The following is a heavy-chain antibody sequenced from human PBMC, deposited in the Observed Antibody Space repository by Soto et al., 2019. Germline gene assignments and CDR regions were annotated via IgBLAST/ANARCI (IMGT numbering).Heavy chain of an antibody. CDR3: TNSRSSVYYRNGFEI. CDR1: RFTFSMHA. Sequence: PGGSLRLSCAASRFTFSMHAMSWVRQAPGKGLEWVSGISGTGGTTYYADSVKGRFTISRDNSKNTLYLQMTSLRAEDTAVYYSTNSRSSVYYRNGFEIWGQGTMVTVSS. V-gene: IGHV3-23*01. CDR2: ISGTGGTT. J-gene: IGHJ3*02. D-gene: IGHD3-22*01.